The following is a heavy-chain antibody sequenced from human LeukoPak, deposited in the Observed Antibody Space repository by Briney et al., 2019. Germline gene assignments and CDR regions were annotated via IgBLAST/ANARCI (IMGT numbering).Heavy chain of an antibody. Sequence: PSQTLSLTCTVSGGSISSGGYSWSWIRQHPGKGLEWIGYIYYSGSTYYNPSLKSRVTISVDTSKNQFSLKLSSVTAADTAVYYCARSRDYDYVWGSYRYGFDYWGQGTLVTVSS. CDR3: ARSRDYDYVWGSYRYGFDY. CDR1: GGSISSGGYS. CDR2: IYYSGST. D-gene: IGHD3-16*02. V-gene: IGHV4-31*03. J-gene: IGHJ4*02.